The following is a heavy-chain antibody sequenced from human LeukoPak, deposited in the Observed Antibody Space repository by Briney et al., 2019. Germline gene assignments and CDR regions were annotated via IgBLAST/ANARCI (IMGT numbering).Heavy chain of an antibody. CDR1: GYTFTGYY. J-gene: IGHJ6*02. D-gene: IGHD3-9*01. Sequence: ASVKVSREASGYTFTGYYMHWVRQPPGQGLGWVGGIYPNSGSTNNAQKCQGRVTMTRDTPISTAYMELSRLRSDDTVVYYCARDQGYYDILTGYLTGRPEGYYYGMDVWGQGTTVTVSS. CDR2: IYPNSGST. V-gene: IGHV1-2*05. CDR3: ARDQGYYDILTGYLTGRPEGYYYGMDV.